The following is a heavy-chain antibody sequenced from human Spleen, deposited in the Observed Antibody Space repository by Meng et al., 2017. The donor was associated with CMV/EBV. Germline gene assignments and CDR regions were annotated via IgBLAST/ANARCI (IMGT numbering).Heavy chain of an antibody. V-gene: IGHV1-8*01. Sequence: KGSCKASGYTSSGYNFNWVRQATGQGLGWMGWMNPHPGDTGYAQDFLGRVTITRDTSITTAYMQLRSLKSEDTAVYYCARGVGFSDTWGQGTLVTVSS. CDR3: ARGVGFSDT. D-gene: IGHD1-26*01. CDR1: GYTSSGYN. J-gene: IGHJ5*02. CDR2: MNPHPGDT.